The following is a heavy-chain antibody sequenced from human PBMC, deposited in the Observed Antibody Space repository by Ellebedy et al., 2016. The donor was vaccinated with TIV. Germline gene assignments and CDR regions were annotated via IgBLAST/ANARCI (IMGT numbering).Heavy chain of an antibody. CDR2: IYYSGST. J-gene: IGHJ5*02. Sequence: MPSETLSLTCTVSGGSISSSSYYWGWIRQPPGKGLEWIGSIYYSGSTYYNPSLKSRVPISVDTSKNQFSLKLSPVTAADTAVYYCARQSSTLWWQQLVPGWFDPWGQGTLVTVSS. D-gene: IGHD6-13*01. V-gene: IGHV4-39*01. CDR1: GGSISSSSYY. CDR3: ARQSSTLWWQQLVPGWFDP.